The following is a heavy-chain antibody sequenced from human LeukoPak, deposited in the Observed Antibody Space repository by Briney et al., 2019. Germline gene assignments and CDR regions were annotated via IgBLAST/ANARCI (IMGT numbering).Heavy chain of an antibody. J-gene: IGHJ5*02. CDR2: INPSGGST. CDR1: GYTFTSYY. CDR3: AITSSLNWFDP. V-gene: IGHV1-46*01. Sequence: GASVKVSCKASGYTFTSYYMHWVRQAPGQGLEWMGIINPSGGSTSYAQKFQGRVTMTTDTSTSTAYMELRSLRSDDTAVYYCAITSSLNWFDPWGQGTLVTVSS. D-gene: IGHD6-13*01.